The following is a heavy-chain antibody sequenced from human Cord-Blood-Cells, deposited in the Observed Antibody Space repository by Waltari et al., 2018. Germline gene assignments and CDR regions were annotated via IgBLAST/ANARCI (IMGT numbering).Heavy chain of an antibody. V-gene: IGHV1-2*02. Sequence: QVQLVQSGAEVKKPGASVKVSCKASGYTFTGYYMHWVRQPPGQGLEWMGWINPNSGGTNYAQKFQGRVTMTRDTSISTAYMELSRLRSDDTAVYYCARDPGCSSTSCYHDAFDIWGQGTMVTVSS. CDR2: INPNSGGT. J-gene: IGHJ3*02. CDR1: GYTFTGYY. CDR3: ARDPGCSSTSCYHDAFDI. D-gene: IGHD2-2*01.